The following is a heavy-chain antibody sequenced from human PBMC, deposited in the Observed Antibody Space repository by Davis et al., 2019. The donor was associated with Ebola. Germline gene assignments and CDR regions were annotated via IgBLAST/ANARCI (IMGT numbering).Heavy chain of an antibody. V-gene: IGHV3-7*03. J-gene: IGHJ5*02. Sequence: GGSLRLSCAASGFTFSSYWMSWVRQAPGKGLEWVANIKQDGSEKYYVDSVKGRFTISRDNAKNSLYVQMNSLRAEDTAVYYCARVMTTVTTGWFDPWGQGTLVTVSS. CDR1: GFTFSSYW. CDR3: ARVMTTVTTGWFDP. CDR2: IKQDGSEK. D-gene: IGHD4-17*01.